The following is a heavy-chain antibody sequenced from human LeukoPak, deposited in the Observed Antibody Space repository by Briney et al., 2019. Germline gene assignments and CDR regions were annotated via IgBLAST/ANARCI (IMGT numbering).Heavy chain of an antibody. Sequence: GGSLRLSCAASEITISDAWMSWVRQAPGKGLEWVGRTRNKANSYTTEYAASVKGRFTISRDDSKNSLYLQMNSLRAEDTAVYYCARESVLWLSARDVDTAMVIPYYYYGMDVWGQGTTVTVSS. CDR2: TRNKANSYTT. J-gene: IGHJ6*02. D-gene: IGHD5-18*01. V-gene: IGHV3-72*01. CDR3: ARESVLWLSARDVDTAMVIPYYYYGMDV. CDR1: EITISDAW.